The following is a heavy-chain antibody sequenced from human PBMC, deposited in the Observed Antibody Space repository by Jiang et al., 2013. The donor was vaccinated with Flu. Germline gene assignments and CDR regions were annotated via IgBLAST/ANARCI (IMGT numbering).Heavy chain of an antibody. J-gene: IGHJ4*02. CDR2: IYTSGST. D-gene: IGHD3-10*01. V-gene: IGHV4-61*02. Sequence: LLKPSQTLSLTCTVSGGSISSGSYYWSWIRQPAGKGLEWIGRIYTSGSTNYNPSLKSRVTISVDTSKNQFSLKLSSVTAAGTAVYYCASDYYGSGSYYSLSWGQGTLVTVSS. CDR1: GGSISSGSYY. CDR3: ASDYYGSGSYYSLS.